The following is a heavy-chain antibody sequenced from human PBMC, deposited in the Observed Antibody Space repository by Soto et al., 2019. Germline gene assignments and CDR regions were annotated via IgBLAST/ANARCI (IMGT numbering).Heavy chain of an antibody. CDR2: ISSSGSTI. CDR3: VRPLAKTRSGGSIIDH. J-gene: IGHJ4*02. CDR1: AFTFSDYY. D-gene: IGHD2-15*01. V-gene: IGHV3-11*01. Sequence: TGGSLRLSCAASAFTFSDYYMSWIRQAPGKGLEWVSYISSSGSTIYHADSVKGRFSISRDNAKNSLYLQMNSLRAEDTAVYYCVRPLAKTRSGGSIIDHWGQGTLVTVSS.